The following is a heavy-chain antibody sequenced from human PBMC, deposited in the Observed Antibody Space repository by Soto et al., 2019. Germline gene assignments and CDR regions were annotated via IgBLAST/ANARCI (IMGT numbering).Heavy chain of an antibody. V-gene: IGHV4-4*07. J-gene: IGHJ4*02. Sequence: EALSVTGTGPGGCMNTFYWCWVRQPAGKGLELIGRIFSSGSTSFNPSLESRVAMSVDTSKNHFSLNLSSVTDAAMDVYYCAREGSYSAYNFAHGIQLWSFDFWGQGALVT. CDR1: GGCMNTFY. CDR3: AREGSYSAYNFAHGIQLWSFDF. D-gene: IGHD5-12*01. CDR2: IFSSGST.